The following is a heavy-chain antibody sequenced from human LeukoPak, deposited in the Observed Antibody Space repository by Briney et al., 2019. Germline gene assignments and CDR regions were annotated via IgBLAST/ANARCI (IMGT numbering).Heavy chain of an antibody. J-gene: IGHJ4*02. CDR3: ARIRCGHSGSVCYNH. CDR2: ISHTEGT. CDR1: GVSINDYY. V-gene: IGHV4-34*01. Sequence: SETLSLTCGVFGVSINDYYWSWIRQSPGKGLEWIGEISHTEGTRYNPSLESRVTMSDGTSENQLSLKLIFVTAADTAVYYCARIRCGHSGSVCYNHWGLGTLATVSS. D-gene: IGHD3-9*01.